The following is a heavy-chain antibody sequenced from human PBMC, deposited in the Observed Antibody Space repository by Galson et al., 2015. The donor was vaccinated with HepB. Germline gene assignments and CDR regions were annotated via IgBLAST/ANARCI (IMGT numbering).Heavy chain of an antibody. J-gene: IGHJ4*02. V-gene: IGHV3-9*01. D-gene: IGHD5-18*01. CDR2: LSWNGGNI. Sequence: SLRLSCAASGFTFDDYAMHWVRRAPGKGLEWVSGLSWNGGNIGYADSVKGRFTISRDNAKNSLYLQMNSLRPEDTAFYFCTRGNSGYTYGGLPQGFWGQGTQVTVSS. CDR3: TRGNSGYTYGGLPQGF. CDR1: GFTFDDYA.